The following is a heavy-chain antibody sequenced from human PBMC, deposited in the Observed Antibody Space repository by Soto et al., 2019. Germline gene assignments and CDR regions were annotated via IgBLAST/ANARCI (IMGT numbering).Heavy chain of an antibody. CDR3: ARASTGTIFGVVRKTGYYYYYMHA. V-gene: IGHV4-39*01. J-gene: IGHJ6*03. Sequence: SETLSLTCTVSGGSISSSSYYWGWIRQPPGKGLEWIGRIYYSGSTYYNPSLKSRVTISVDTSKNQFSLKLSSVTAADTAVYYCARASTGTIFGVVRKTGYYYYYMHAWGKGTTVTVSS. CDR2: IYYSGST. D-gene: IGHD3-3*01. CDR1: GGSISSSSYY.